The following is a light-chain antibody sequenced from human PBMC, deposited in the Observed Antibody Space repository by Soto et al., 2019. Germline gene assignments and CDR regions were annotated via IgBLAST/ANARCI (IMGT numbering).Light chain of an antibody. CDR2: GAS. Sequence: EIVMTQSPATLSVSPGERVTLSCRASQSVSSNLAWYQQKPGQAPRLLIFGASTRVTGIPARFSGSGSGTEFTLTISSLQSEAFAIYYCQQYNNGLPVTFGQGTKLEIK. J-gene: IGKJ2*01. CDR1: QSVSSN. V-gene: IGKV3-15*01. CDR3: QQYNNGLPVT.